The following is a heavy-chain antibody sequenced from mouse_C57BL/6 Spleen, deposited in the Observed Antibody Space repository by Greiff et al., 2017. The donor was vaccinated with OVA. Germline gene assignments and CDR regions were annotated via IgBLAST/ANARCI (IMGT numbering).Heavy chain of an antibody. CDR3: ARDRDYDWFAY. CDR1: GYSITSGYY. Sequence: EVKLMESGPGLVKPSQSLSLTCSVTGYSITSGYYWNWIRQFPGNKLEWMGYISYDGSNNYNPSLKNRISITRDTSKNQFFLKLNSVTTEDTATYYCARDRDYDWFAYWGQGTLVTVSA. V-gene: IGHV3-6*01. D-gene: IGHD2-4*01. CDR2: ISYDGSN. J-gene: IGHJ3*01.